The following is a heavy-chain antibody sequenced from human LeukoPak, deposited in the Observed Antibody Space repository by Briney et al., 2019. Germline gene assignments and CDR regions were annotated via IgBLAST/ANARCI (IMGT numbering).Heavy chain of an antibody. J-gene: IGHJ4*02. CDR1: GGSISSYY. D-gene: IGHD3-10*01. V-gene: IGHV4-59*01. CDR3: ARVAQRCYYGSDGKNYFDY. Sequence: SETLSLTCTISGGSISSYYWSWIRQPPGKGLEWIGYIYYSGSTNYNPSLKSRVTISVDTSKNQFSLKLSSVTAADTAVYYCARVAQRCYYGSDGKNYFDYWGQGTLVTVSS. CDR2: IYYSGST.